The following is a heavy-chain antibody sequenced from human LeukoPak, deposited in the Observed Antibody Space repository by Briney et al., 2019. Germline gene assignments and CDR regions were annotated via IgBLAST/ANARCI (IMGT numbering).Heavy chain of an antibody. CDR3: ARDRAIAAAGTGWFDP. CDR2: IYSGGST. D-gene: IGHD6-13*01. CDR1: GFTVSSNY. Sequence: GGSPRLSCAASGFTVSSNYMSWVRQAPGKGLEWVSVIYSGGSTYYADSVKGRFTISRDNSKNTLYLQMNSLRAEDTAVYYCARDRAIAAAGTGWFDPWGQGTLVTVSS. V-gene: IGHV3-66*02. J-gene: IGHJ5*02.